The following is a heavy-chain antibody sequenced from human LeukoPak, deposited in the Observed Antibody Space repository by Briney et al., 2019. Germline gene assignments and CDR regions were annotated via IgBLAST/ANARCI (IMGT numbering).Heavy chain of an antibody. V-gene: IGHV3-66*01. Sequence: PGGSLRLSCAASGFTVSSNYMSWVRQAPGKGLEWVSVIYSGGSTYYADSVKGRFTISRDNSKNTLCLQMNSLRAEDTAVYYCGTTVTTGVADYWGQGTLVTVSS. J-gene: IGHJ4*02. D-gene: IGHD4-17*01. CDR1: GFTVSSNY. CDR3: GTTVTTGVADY. CDR2: IYSGGST.